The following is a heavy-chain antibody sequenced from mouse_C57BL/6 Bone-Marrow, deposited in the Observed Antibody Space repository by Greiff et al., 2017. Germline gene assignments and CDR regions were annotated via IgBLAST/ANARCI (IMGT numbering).Heavy chain of an antibody. Sequence: QVQLLQPGAELVKPGASVKLSCKASGYTFTSYWMHWVKQRPGQGLEWIGMIHPNSGSTNYNEKFKSKAPLTVDKSSSTAYMQLSSPTSEDSAVYYCARDYYYGSSWYFDVWGTGTTVTVSS. CDR3: ARDYYYGSSWYFDV. D-gene: IGHD1-1*01. J-gene: IGHJ1*03. V-gene: IGHV1-64*01. CDR1: GYTFTSYW. CDR2: IHPNSGST.